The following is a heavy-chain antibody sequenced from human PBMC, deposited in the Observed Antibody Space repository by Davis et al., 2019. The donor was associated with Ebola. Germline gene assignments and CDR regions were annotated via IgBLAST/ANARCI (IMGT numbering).Heavy chain of an antibody. CDR3: TIAVAGDDY. J-gene: IGHJ4*02. Sequence: GGSLRLSCAASGFTFSSYWMSWIRQAPGKGLEWVANIKQDGSEKYYVDSVKGRFTISRDNAKNSLYLQMNSLRAEDTAVYYCTIAVAGDDYWGQGTLVTVSS. CDR1: GFTFSSYW. D-gene: IGHD6-19*01. V-gene: IGHV3-7*01. CDR2: IKQDGSEK.